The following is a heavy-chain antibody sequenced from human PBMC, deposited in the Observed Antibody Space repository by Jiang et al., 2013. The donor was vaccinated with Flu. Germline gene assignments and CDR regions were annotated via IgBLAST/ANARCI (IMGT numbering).Heavy chain of an antibody. CDR2: IIPILGIA. V-gene: IGHV1-69*04. CDR1: GGTFSSYA. Sequence: GAEVKKPGSSVKVSCKASGGTFSSYAISWVRQAPGQGLEWMGRIIPILGIANYAQKFQGRVTITADKSTNTAYMELSSLRSEDTAVYYCANHMTTVVTDLDYWGQGTLVTVSS. J-gene: IGHJ4*02. D-gene: IGHD4-23*01. CDR3: ANHMTTVVTDLDY.